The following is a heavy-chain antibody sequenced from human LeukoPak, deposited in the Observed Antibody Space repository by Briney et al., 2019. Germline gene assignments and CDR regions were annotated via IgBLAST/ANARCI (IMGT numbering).Heavy chain of an antibody. V-gene: IGHV5-51*01. CDR2: IYPGDSDN. CDR1: GYRFTSYW. Sequence: GESLKISCKGSGYRFTSYWIGWVRPMPGKGLGWMGIIYPGDSDNTYSPSFQGQVTISADKSISTAYLQCSSLKTSDTAMYYCARHNIPDDRTDYWGQGTLVTVSS. J-gene: IGHJ4*02. CDR3: ARHNIPDDRTDY. D-gene: IGHD3-22*01.